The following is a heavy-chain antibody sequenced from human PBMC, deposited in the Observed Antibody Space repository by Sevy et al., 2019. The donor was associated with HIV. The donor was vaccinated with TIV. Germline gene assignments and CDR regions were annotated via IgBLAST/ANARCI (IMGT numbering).Heavy chain of an antibody. J-gene: IGHJ6*02. CDR1: GGSISSGSYY. CDR2: IYYSGST. Sequence: SETLSLTCTVSGGSISSGSYYWGWIRQPPGKGLEWIGSIYYSGSTYYNPSLKRRVTISVDTSKNQFSLKRSSVTAADTAVYYCARLVARQDHYYGTDVWGQGTTVTVSS. D-gene: IGHD6-6*01. V-gene: IGHV4-39*01. CDR3: ARLVARQDHYYGTDV.